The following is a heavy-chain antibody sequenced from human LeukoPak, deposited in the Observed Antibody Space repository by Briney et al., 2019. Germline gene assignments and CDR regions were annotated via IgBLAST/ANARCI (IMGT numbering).Heavy chain of an antibody. J-gene: IGHJ6*02. CDR3: AVSEASRYNYGMDV. CDR2: IIPIFGTA. CDR1: GGTFSSYA. D-gene: IGHD2-2*01. V-gene: IGHV1-69*13. Sequence: SVKVSCKASGGTFSSYAISWVRQAPGQGLEWMGGIIPIFGTANYAQKFQGRVTITADESTSTAYMELSSLRSEDTAVYYCAVSEASRYNYGMDVWGQGTTVTVSS.